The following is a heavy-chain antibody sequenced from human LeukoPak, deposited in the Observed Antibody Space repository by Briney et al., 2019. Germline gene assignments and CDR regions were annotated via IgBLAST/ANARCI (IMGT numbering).Heavy chain of an antibody. CDR1: GFNFSGSA. J-gene: IGHJ6*02. D-gene: IGHD2-8*01. V-gene: IGHV3-73*01. CDR2: IRSKANSYGT. Sequence: GGSLRLSCAASGFNFSGSAVHWVRQASGKGLGWVGRIRSKANSYGTAYSESVKGRFSISRDDSKNTSYLQMNSLKSEDTAVYFCTQWADVAPMDVWGQGTTVIVSS. CDR3: TQWADVAPMDV.